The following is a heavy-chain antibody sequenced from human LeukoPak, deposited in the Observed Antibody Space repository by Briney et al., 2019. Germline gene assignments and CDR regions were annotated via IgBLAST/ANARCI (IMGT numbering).Heavy chain of an antibody. Sequence: GGTLILSCTASGFTFSCYDMSWVRQAPGKGLEWVSFISTSSSYIYYADSVKGRFTISRDNARNSLYLQMNSLRAEDTAVYYCAELGITMIGGVWGKGTTVTISS. J-gene: IGHJ6*04. V-gene: IGHV3-21*01. CDR2: ISTSSSYI. CDR1: GFTFSCYD. D-gene: IGHD3-10*02. CDR3: AELGITMIGGV.